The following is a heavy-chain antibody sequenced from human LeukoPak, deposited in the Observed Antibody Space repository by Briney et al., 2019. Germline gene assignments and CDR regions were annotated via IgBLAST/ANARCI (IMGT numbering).Heavy chain of an antibody. CDR3: ARETLRDFWSGYYTDYYYYMDV. CDR1: GYTFTSYD. D-gene: IGHD3-3*01. J-gene: IGHJ6*03. CDR2: INHSGGST. V-gene: IGHV1-46*03. Sequence: ASVKVSCKASGYTFTSYDINWVRQAPGQGLEWMGIINHSGGSTSYAQKFQGRVTMTRDTSTSTVYMELSSLRSEDTAVYYCARETLRDFWSGYYTDYYYYMDVWGKGTTVTVSS.